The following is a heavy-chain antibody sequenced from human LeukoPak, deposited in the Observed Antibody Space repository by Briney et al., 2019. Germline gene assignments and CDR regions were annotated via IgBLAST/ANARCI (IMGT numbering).Heavy chain of an antibody. CDR1: GYSFPSYG. CDR2: ISPCNDNT. J-gene: IGHJ4*02. Sequence: GASVKVSCKASGYSFPSYGISWVRQAPGQGPEWMGWISPCNDNTNYAQKLQGRATLTTDTSTSTAYMELRSLRSDDTAVYYCARHFYGSGTYYHFDYWGQGTLVTVSS. V-gene: IGHV1-18*01. D-gene: IGHD3-10*01. CDR3: ARHFYGSGTYYHFDY.